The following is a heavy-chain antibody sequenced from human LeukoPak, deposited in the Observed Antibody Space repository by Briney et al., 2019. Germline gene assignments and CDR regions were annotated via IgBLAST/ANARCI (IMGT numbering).Heavy chain of an antibody. V-gene: IGHV3-23*01. CDR1: GFTVSSSY. CDR3: APRSGSYESPAGY. CDR2: ISGSGGST. J-gene: IGHJ4*02. D-gene: IGHD3-10*01. Sequence: GGSLRLSCAASGFTVSSSYMSWVRQAPGKGLEWVSAISGSGGSTYYADSVKGRFTISRDNSKNTLYLQMNSLRAEDTAVYYCAPRSGSYESPAGYWGQGTLVTVSS.